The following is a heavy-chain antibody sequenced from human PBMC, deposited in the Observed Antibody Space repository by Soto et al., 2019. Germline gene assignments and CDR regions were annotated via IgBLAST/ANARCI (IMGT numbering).Heavy chain of an antibody. V-gene: IGHV1-3*01. CDR2: INAYNGNT. CDR1: GYTFTSYA. CDR3: ASWRGVYSYGLGPLDI. Sequence: GASVKVSCKASGYTFTSYAMHWVRQAPGQRLEWMGWINAYNGNTKYSQKLQGRVTMTRDTSASTAYMELRSLRSDDTAVYYCASWRGVYSYGLGPLDIWGQRTMVTVSS. D-gene: IGHD5-18*01. J-gene: IGHJ3*02.